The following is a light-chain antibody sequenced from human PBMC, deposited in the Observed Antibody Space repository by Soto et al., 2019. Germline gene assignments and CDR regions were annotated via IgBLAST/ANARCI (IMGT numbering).Light chain of an antibody. CDR2: WAS. V-gene: IGKV4-1*01. CDR3: QQCYSVPYT. CDR1: RSVLYSSNNKNY. J-gene: IGKJ2*01. Sequence: DIVMTQSPDSLAVSLGERATINCKSSRSVLYSSNNKNYLAWYQQRPGQPPKLLIYWASTRESGVPDRFSGSGSGTDFTLTISSLQAEDVAVYYCQQCYSVPYTFGQGTKLEIK.